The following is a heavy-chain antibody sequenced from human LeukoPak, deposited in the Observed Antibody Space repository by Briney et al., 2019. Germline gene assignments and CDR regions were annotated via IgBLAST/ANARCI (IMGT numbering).Heavy chain of an antibody. CDR1: GGSISSYY. CDR3: ARRVPYDSSALNWVFDP. Sequence: SETLSLTCTVSGGSISSYYWSWIRQPAGKGLEWIGRIYTSGSTNYNPSLKSRVTMSVDTSKNQFSLKLSSVTAADTAVYYCARRVPYDSSALNWVFDPWGQGTLVTVSS. J-gene: IGHJ5*02. D-gene: IGHD3-22*01. V-gene: IGHV4-4*07. CDR2: IYTSGST.